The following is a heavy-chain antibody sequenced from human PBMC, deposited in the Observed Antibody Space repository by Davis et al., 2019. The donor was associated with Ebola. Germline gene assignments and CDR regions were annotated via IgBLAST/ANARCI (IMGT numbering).Heavy chain of an antibody. CDR2: VYYSGST. V-gene: IGHV4-61*01. J-gene: IGHJ4*02. CDR3: ARQYYVSYGIENFDK. D-gene: IGHD3-16*01. CDR1: GGSISSSSYY. Sequence: MPGGSLRLSCTVSGGSISSSSYYWSWTRQPPGKGLEWIGYVYYSGSTNYNPSLKSRVTISVDTSKNQFSLNLSSVTTADTAVYYCARQYYVSYGIENFDKWGQGTLVIVSS.